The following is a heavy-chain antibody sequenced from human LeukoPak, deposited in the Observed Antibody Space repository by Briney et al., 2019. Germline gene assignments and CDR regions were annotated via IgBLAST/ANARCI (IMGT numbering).Heavy chain of an antibody. CDR1: GYTFTCYG. CDR3: ARDRGPYCSGGSCYSIGY. V-gene: IGHV1-18*01. Sequence: ASVKVSCKASGYTFTCYGIIWVRQAPGQGLEWMGWISAYNGNTNYAQKLQGRVTMTTDTSTSTAYMELRSLRSDDTAVYYCARDRGPYCSGGSCYSIGYWGQRTLVTVSS. D-gene: IGHD2-15*01. CDR2: ISAYNGNT. J-gene: IGHJ4*02.